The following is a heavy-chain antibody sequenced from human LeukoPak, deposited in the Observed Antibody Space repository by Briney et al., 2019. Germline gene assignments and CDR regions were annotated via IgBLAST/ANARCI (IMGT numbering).Heavy chain of an antibody. CDR3: TRQNCTGGSCSYVDC. Sequence: PGGPLKLSCAASGFTFSDSYMHWVRQASGKGLEWVGLIRTKTRNYAATYAESVKGRFTISRDDSKNTAYLQMNSLKMEDTAVYYCTRQNCTGGSCSYVDCWGQGTLVTVSS. D-gene: IGHD2-8*02. CDR2: IRTKTRNYAA. J-gene: IGHJ4*02. CDR1: GFTFSDSY. V-gene: IGHV3-73*01.